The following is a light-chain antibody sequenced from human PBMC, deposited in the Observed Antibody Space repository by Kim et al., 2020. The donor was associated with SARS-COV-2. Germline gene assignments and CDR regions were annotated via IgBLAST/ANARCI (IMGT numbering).Light chain of an antibody. CDR2: GAS. CDR3: QQYNDWPPGDT. CDR1: QSIGIY. Sequence: EIVMTQSPATLSVSPGERATLSCRASQSIGIYLAWYQQKPGQAPRLLIYGASTRATGVPGRFSGSGSGTEFTLSITSLQSEDFATYYCQQYNDWPPGDTFGQGTKLAIK. J-gene: IGKJ2*01. V-gene: IGKV3-15*01.